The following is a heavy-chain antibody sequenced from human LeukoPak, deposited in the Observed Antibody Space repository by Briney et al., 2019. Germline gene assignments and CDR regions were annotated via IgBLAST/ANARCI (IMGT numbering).Heavy chain of an antibody. J-gene: IGHJ3*02. CDR1: GYTFTSYD. CDR3: ARHVSAFDI. CDR2: MNPNSGNT. V-gene: IGHV1-8*01. Sequence: GASVKVSCKASGYTFTSYDINWVRQATGQGLVWMGWMNPNSGNTDYAQKFQGRVTMTRNTSISTAYMELSSLRSEDTAVYYCARHVSAFDIWGQGTMVTVSS. D-gene: IGHD3-16*02.